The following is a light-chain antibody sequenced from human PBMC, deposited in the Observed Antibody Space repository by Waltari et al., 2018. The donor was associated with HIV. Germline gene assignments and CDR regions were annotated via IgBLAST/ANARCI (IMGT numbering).Light chain of an antibody. CDR2: EVS. Sequence: QSALTQPASVSGSPGQSITISCTGTSSDVGSYNLVSWYQQHPGKAPKLMIYEVSKRPSGVSNRFSGSKSGNTASLTISGLQAEDEADYYCCSYAGSSTWVFGGRTKLTV. CDR1: SSDVGSYNL. J-gene: IGLJ3*02. V-gene: IGLV2-23*02. CDR3: CSYAGSSTWV.